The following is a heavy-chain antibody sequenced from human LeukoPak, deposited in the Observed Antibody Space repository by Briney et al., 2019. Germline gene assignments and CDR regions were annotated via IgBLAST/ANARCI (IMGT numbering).Heavy chain of an antibody. CDR3: ARDGVLRSVPRVVIIHSYFDY. CDR1: GFTFSDYY. D-gene: IGHD3-3*01. J-gene: IGHJ4*02. CDR2: ISSSGSTI. V-gene: IGHV3-11*04. Sequence: GGSLRLSCAASGFTFSDYYMSWIRQAPGKGLEWVSYISSSGSTIYYADSVKGRFTISRDNAKNSLYLQMNSLRAEDTAGYYCARDGVLRSVPRVVIIHSYFDYWGQGTLVTVSS.